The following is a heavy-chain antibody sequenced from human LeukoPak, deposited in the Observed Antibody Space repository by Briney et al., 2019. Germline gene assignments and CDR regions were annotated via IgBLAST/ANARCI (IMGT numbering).Heavy chain of an antibody. J-gene: IGHJ6*04. CDR2: ISYDGSNK. D-gene: IGHD3-10*01. CDR3: AKYYYGSGDV. Sequence: GGPLRLSCAASGFTFSSYAMHWVRQAPGKGLEWVAVISYDGSNKYYADSVKGRFTISRDNSKNTLYLQMNSLRAEDTAVYYCAKYYYGSGDVWGKGTTVTVSS. CDR1: GFTFSSYA. V-gene: IGHV3-30*04.